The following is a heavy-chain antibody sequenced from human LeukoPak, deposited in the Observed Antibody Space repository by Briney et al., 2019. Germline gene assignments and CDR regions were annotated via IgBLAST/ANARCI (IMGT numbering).Heavy chain of an antibody. J-gene: IGHJ4*02. Sequence: SETLSLTCTVSGGSLSSSSYYWGWIRQPPGKGLEWIGSIYYSGSTYYNPSLKSRVTISVDTSKNQFSLKLSSVTAADTAVYYCARHADVRYFDWNYFDYWGQGTLVTVSS. V-gene: IGHV4-39*01. D-gene: IGHD3-9*01. CDR1: GGSLSSSSYY. CDR3: ARHADVRYFDWNYFDY. CDR2: IYYSGST.